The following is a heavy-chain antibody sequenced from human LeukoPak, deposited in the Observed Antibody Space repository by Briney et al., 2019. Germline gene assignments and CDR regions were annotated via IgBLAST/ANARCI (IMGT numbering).Heavy chain of an antibody. CDR3: ARVLAYYYGSGSPLYYFDY. CDR1: GGSISSSSYY. V-gene: IGHV4-39*01. CDR2: IYYSGST. Sequence: SETLSLTCTVSGGSISSSSYYWGWIRQPPGKGLEWIGSIYYSGSTYYNPSLKSRVTISVDTSKNQFSLKLSSVTAADTAVYYCARVLAYYYGSGSPLYYFDYWGQGTLVTVSS. J-gene: IGHJ4*02. D-gene: IGHD3-10*01.